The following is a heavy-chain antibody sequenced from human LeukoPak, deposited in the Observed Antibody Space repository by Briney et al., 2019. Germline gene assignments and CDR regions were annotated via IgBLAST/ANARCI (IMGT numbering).Heavy chain of an antibody. CDR2: IHHSGSI. CDR1: GVSISSNLW. CDR3: ARHAYSSSWYDHENPFDY. D-gene: IGHD6-13*01. J-gene: IGHJ4*02. Sequence: SETLSLTCAVSGVSISSNLWWTWVRQPPGKGLEWIAEIHHSGSINYNPSLKSRVTISVDKAKNQFSLNLSSVTAADTAVYYCARHAYSSSWYDHENPFDYWGQGTLVTVSS. V-gene: IGHV4-4*02.